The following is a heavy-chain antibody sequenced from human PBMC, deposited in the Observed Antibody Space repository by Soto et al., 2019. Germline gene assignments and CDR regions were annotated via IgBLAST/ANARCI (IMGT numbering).Heavy chain of an antibody. V-gene: IGHV4-59*01. CDR2: IYYRGST. Sequence: PSETLSLTCTISGGSISDYSWNWIRQPPGRGLEWIGYIYYRGSTNYNPSPWSRVTISADTSKNQFSLKLSSVTAADTAVYYCARGSNSNFEGPIVWGQGTLVTVSS. J-gene: IGHJ4*02. CDR3: ARGSNSNFEGPIV. D-gene: IGHD2-2*01. CDR1: GGSISDYS.